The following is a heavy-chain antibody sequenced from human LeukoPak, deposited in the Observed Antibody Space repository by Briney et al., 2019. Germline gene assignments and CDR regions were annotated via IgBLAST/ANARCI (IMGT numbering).Heavy chain of an antibody. J-gene: IGHJ4*02. CDR3: ATHGQGYYEYYFDN. D-gene: IGHD3-22*01. CDR2: TT. V-gene: IGHV4-59*08. Sequence: TTNYNPSLKSRVTMSVDTSKNQFSLKLHSVTAADMAVYYCATHGQGYYEYYFDNWGQGTLVTVSS.